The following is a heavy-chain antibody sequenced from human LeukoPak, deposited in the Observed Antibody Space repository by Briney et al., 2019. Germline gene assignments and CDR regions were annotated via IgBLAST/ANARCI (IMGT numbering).Heavy chain of an antibody. CDR2: IYYSGNT. CDR3: ARTGDSSGYYYYYGMDV. V-gene: IGHV4-39*07. Sequence: KASETLSLTCTVSGGSISSSSFYWGWIRQPPGKGLEWIGSIYYSGNTYYNPSLKSRVTISVDTSKNQFSLKLSSVTAADTAVYYCARTGDSSGYYYYYGMDVWGQGTTVTVSS. CDR1: GGSISSSSFY. J-gene: IGHJ6*02. D-gene: IGHD3-22*01.